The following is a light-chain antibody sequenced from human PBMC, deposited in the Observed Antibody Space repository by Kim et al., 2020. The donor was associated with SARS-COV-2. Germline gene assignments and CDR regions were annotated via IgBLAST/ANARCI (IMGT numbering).Light chain of an antibody. CDR2: GAS. CDR1: QSVSSN. V-gene: IGKV3-15*01. J-gene: IGKJ1*01. Sequence: EIVMTQSPATLSVSPGERATLSCRASQSVSSNLAWYQQRPGQGPRLLIYGASTRATGIPASFSGSGSGTEFTLTISSLQSEDFAVYYCQQYNNWPWTFGQGTKVDIK. CDR3: QQYNNWPWT.